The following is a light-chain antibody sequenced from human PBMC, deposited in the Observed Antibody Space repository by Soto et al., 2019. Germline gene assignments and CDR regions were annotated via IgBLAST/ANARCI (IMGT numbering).Light chain of an antibody. CDR3: LQYSSHSWT. V-gene: IGKV1-5*01. J-gene: IGKJ1*01. CDR2: DAS. CDR1: RSISDW. Sequence: DIQMTQSPSTLSGSVGDRVTITCRASRSISDWLAWYQQKPGKAPELLIFDASNLKSGVSSRFSGSGSGTEFTLSISRLQPDDVATYYCLQYSSHSWTFGQGTKVDI.